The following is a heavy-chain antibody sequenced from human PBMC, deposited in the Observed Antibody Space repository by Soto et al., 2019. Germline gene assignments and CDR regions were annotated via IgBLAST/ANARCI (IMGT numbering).Heavy chain of an antibody. CDR1: VASISEPRYY. Sequence: PSETLSLTCTVSVASISEPRYYWSWIRQRPGKGLECIGYIYYTGDTSYNPSLASRLAISVDTSKHQFSLELSSVTAADTAVYFCARYYYGDSAYYYLDHWGQGALVTVSS. V-gene: IGHV4-31*03. D-gene: IGHD3-10*01. J-gene: IGHJ4*02. CDR2: IYYTGDT. CDR3: ARYYYGDSAYYYLDH.